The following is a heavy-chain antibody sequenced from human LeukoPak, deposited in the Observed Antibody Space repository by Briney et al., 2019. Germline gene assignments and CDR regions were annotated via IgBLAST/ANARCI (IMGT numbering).Heavy chain of an antibody. Sequence: LSGGSLRLSCTASGFTFINYNMNWVRQAPGKGLEWVGFIRSKTYAGTTEYAASVRGGITISRDDSKSIAYLQMNSLKTEDTAVYYCCTLPTYTAVTEFDYWGQGTLVTVSS. CDR3: CTLPTYTAVTEFDY. D-gene: IGHD6-19*01. CDR2: IRSKTYAGTT. V-gene: IGHV3-49*04. CDR1: GFTFINYN. J-gene: IGHJ4*02.